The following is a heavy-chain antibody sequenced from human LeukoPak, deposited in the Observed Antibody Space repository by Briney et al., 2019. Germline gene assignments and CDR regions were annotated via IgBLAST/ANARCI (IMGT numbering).Heavy chain of an antibody. D-gene: IGHD6-6*01. Sequence: SETLSLTCTVSGGSISNYYWSWIRQPPGKGLEWIGYIYYSGSTKYNPSLKSRVTISVDTSKNQFSLRLSPVTAADTAVYYCARDWGVSARPGYMDVWGKGTAVTVSS. CDR1: GGSISNYY. V-gene: IGHV4-59*01. J-gene: IGHJ6*03. CDR3: ARDWGVSARPGYMDV. CDR2: IYYSGST.